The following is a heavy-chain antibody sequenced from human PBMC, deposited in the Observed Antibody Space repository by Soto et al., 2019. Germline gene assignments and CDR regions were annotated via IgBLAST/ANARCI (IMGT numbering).Heavy chain of an antibody. CDR1: GFTFSSYW. CDR3: ARDPYDSSGYYYVAFDY. V-gene: IGHV3-74*01. J-gene: IGHJ4*02. Sequence: EVQLVESGGGLVQPGGSLRLSCAASGFTFSSYWMHWVRQAPGKGLVWVSRINSDGSSRSYADSVKGRFTISRDNAKNTLYLQMNSLSAEDTAVYYCARDPYDSSGYYYVAFDYWGQGTLVTVSS. D-gene: IGHD3-22*01. CDR2: INSDGSSR.